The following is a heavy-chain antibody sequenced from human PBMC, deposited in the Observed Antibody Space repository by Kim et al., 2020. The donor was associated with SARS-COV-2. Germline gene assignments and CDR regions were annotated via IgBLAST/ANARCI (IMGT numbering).Heavy chain of an antibody. Sequence: GGSLRLSCAASGFTFSTYSMNWVRQAPGKGLEWVSSISSSSTYIYYADSVKGRFTISRDNAKNSLYLQMNSLGAEDMAVYYCASGGTRYSYGFWGQGTMVTVSS. CDR2: ISSSSTYI. J-gene: IGHJ3*01. CDR1: GFTFSTYS. CDR3: ASGGTRYSYGF. D-gene: IGHD5-18*01. V-gene: IGHV3-21*01.